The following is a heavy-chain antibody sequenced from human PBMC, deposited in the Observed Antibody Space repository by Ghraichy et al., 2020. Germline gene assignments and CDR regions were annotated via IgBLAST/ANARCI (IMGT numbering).Heavy chain of an antibody. CDR3: AKRDSSSWSSFDY. J-gene: IGHJ4*02. Sequence: GGSLRLSCAASGFTFSSYAMSWVRQAPGKGLEWVSGVSGGGGSTYYADSVKGRFTISRDNSKNTLYLQMNSLRAEDTALYYCAKRDSSSWSSFDYWGQGTLVTVSS. V-gene: IGHV3-23*01. CDR2: VSGGGGST. D-gene: IGHD6-13*01. CDR1: GFTFSSYA.